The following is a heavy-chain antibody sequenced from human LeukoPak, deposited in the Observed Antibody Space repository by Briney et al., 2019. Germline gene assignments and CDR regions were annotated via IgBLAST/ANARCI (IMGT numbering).Heavy chain of an antibody. CDR3: ARDGLPPLWSDYYYGMDV. CDR2: INTNTGNP. CDR1: GGTFSSYA. J-gene: IGHJ6*02. V-gene: IGHV7-4-1*02. Sequence: VASVKVSCKASGGTFSSYAISWVRQAPGQGLEWMGWINTNTGNPTYAQGFTGRFVFSLDTSVSTAYLQISSLKAEDTAVYYCARDGLPPLWSDYYYGMDVWGQGTTVTVSS. D-gene: IGHD3-10*01.